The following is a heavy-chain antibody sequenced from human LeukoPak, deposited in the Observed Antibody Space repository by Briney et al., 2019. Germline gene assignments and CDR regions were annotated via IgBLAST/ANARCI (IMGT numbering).Heavy chain of an antibody. CDR3: VRRDGYNFHYFDY. CDR1: GGSISSSSYY. D-gene: IGHD5-24*01. J-gene: IGHJ4*02. CDR2: IYYSGST. Sequence: SETLSLTCTVSGGSISSSSYYWGWIRQPPGKGLEWIGSIYYSGSTYYNPSLKSRVTISVDTSKNQFSLKLSSVTAADTAVYYCVRRDGYNFHYFDYWGQGTPVTVSS. V-gene: IGHV4-39*01.